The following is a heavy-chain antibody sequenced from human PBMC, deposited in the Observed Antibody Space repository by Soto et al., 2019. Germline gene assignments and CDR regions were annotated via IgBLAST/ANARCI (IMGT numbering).Heavy chain of an antibody. CDR1: GFTFADYA. D-gene: IGHD3-9*01. Sequence: GGSLRLSCASSGFTFADYAMQLVRQAPGGGLEWISGISWNSATLGYADSVKGRFTISRDNTKNSVYLQMNSLRPEDTAFYFCARDRNFDWLPDFDYGGQGTQVTVSS. CDR2: ISWNSATL. CDR3: ARDRNFDWLPDFDY. J-gene: IGHJ4*02. V-gene: IGHV3-9*01.